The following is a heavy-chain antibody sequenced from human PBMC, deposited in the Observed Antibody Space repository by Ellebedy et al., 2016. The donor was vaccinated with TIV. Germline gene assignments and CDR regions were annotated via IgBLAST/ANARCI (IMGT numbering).Heavy chain of an antibody. D-gene: IGHD3-10*01. J-gene: IGHJ4*02. CDR1: GFSFTTYW. CDR2: INQDGSET. V-gene: IGHV3-7*03. Sequence: GESLKISCAASGFSFTTYWMTWVRQAPGKGLEWVANINQDGSETYYVDCVKGRFTISRDNAKRSLYLQMKSLRAEDTAMYYWARSRGGDWGQGTLVTVSS. CDR3: ARSRGGD.